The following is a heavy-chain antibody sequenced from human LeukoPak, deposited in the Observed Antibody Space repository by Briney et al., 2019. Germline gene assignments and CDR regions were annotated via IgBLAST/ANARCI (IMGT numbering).Heavy chain of an antibody. D-gene: IGHD3-22*01. V-gene: IGHV1-18*01. CDR2: ISAYNGNT. J-gene: IGHJ5*02. CDR3: ARAITMIVVELNWFDP. CDR1: GYTFARHG. Sequence: ASVKVSCKASGYTFARHGITWVRQAPGQGLEWMGWISAYNGNTNYAQKLQGRVTMTTDTSTSTAYMELRSLRSDDTAVYYCARAITMIVVELNWFDPWGQGTLVTVSS.